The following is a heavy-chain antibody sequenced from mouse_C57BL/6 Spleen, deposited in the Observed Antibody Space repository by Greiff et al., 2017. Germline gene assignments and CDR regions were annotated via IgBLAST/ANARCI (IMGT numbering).Heavy chain of an antibody. CDR1: GFTFSDYG. Sequence: EVMLVESGGGLVKPGGSLKLSCAASGFTFSDYGMHWVRQAPGKGLEWVAYISSGSSTIYYADTVKGRFTISRDNATNTLFLQMTSLRSEDTAMYYCAREGPDFDYWGQGTTLTVSS. CDR3: AREGPDFDY. CDR2: ISSGSSTI. D-gene: IGHD3-3*01. J-gene: IGHJ2*01. V-gene: IGHV5-17*01.